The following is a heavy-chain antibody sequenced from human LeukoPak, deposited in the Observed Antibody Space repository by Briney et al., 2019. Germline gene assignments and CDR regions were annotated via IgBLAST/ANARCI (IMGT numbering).Heavy chain of an antibody. J-gene: IGHJ4*02. D-gene: IGHD3-3*01. Sequence: ASVKVSCKASGGTFSSYAISWVRQAPGQGLEWMGWISAYNGNTNYAQKLQGRVTMTTDTSTSTAYMELRSLRSDDTAVYYCARARGDPYYDFWSGYYPTDYWGQGTLVTVSS. CDR2: ISAYNGNT. CDR1: GGTFSSYA. V-gene: IGHV1-18*01. CDR3: ARARGDPYYDFWSGYYPTDY.